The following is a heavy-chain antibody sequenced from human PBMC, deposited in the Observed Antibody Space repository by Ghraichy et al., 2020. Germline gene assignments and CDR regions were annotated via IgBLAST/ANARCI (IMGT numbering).Heavy chain of an antibody. V-gene: IGHV3-43*01. Sequence: GESLNISCAASGFTFHDYSMHWVRHVPGKGLEWVSLITRDGGTTYYADSVKGRFTISRDNSKTSLYLQMDSLRTEDTALYYCVKDSYCSGRTCYTYPLDFWGQGTLVSVSS. CDR3: VKDSYCSGRTCYTYPLDF. CDR2: ITRDGGTT. D-gene: IGHD2-15*01. CDR1: GFTFHDYS. J-gene: IGHJ4*02.